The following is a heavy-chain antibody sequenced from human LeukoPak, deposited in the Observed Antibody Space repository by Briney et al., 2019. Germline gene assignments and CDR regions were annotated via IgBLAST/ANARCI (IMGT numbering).Heavy chain of an antibody. CDR3: ARRFYDNLTGHTWYDY. D-gene: IGHD3-9*01. V-gene: IGHV1-8*01. CDR2: MNPNSGNT. J-gene: IGHJ4*02. Sequence: ASVKVSCKASGYTFVTYSMNWMRQAPGQGLEWVGWMNPNSGNTGYAQTFQGKLTMTRNTSIKTAYMELSSLRSEDTAVYYCARRFYDNLTGHTWYDYWGQGTLVTVSS. CDR1: GYTFVTYS.